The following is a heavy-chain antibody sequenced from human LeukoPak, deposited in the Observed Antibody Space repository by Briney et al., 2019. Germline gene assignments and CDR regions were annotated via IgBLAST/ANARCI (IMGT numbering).Heavy chain of an antibody. Sequence: PGGSLRLSCAASGITFNSYTMNWVRQAPGKGLEWVSSISSSSSYIYYAASVKGRFTISRDNAKNSLYLQMNRLRAEDTAVYYCAKAASSGSAPWFDPWGQGTLVTVSS. CDR2: ISSSSSYI. V-gene: IGHV3-21*04. CDR3: AKAASSGSAPWFDP. D-gene: IGHD1-26*01. J-gene: IGHJ5*02. CDR1: GITFNSYT.